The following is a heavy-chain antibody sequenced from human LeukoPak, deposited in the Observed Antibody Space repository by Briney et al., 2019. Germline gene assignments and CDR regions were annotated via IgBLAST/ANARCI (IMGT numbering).Heavy chain of an antibody. V-gene: IGHV1-69*06. Sequence: ASVKVSYKASGGTFSSYAISWVRQAPGQGLEWMGGIIPIFGTANYAQKFQGRVTITADKSTSTAYMELSSLRSEDTAVYYCARDRGTSWLPDPLFIWGQGTLVTVSS. D-gene: IGHD2-2*01. CDR1: GGTFSSYA. CDR2: IIPIFGTA. CDR3: ARDRGTSWLPDPLFI. J-gene: IGHJ4*02.